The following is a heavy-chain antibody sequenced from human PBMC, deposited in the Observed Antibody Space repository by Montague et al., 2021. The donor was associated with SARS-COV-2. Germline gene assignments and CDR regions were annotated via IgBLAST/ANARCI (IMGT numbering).Heavy chain of an antibody. CDR2: INHSGSP. V-gene: IGHV4-34*01. Sequence: SETLSLTCAVYGESVSGFYWGWIRQPPGEGLEWLGEINHSGSPNYNPSLKSRVTMSLDTSKYQFSLKLSSVTAADTAVYFCARGFRTVEMPTISFDYWGQGTLVTVSS. J-gene: IGHJ4*02. CDR1: GESVSGFY. D-gene: IGHD5-24*01. CDR3: ARGFRTVEMPTISFDY.